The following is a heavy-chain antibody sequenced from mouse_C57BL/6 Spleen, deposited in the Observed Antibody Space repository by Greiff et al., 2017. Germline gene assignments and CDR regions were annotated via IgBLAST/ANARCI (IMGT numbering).Heavy chain of an antibody. D-gene: IGHD3-2*02. Sequence: EVKLQQSGPELVKPGASVKIPCKASGYTFTDYNMDWVKQSHGKSLEWIGDISPNNGGTIYNQKFKGKATLTVDKSSSTAYMELRSLTSEATAVYYCAKTAQATIYAMDYWGQGTSVTVSS. J-gene: IGHJ4*01. V-gene: IGHV1-18*01. CDR3: AKTAQATIYAMDY. CDR2: ISPNNGGT. CDR1: GYTFTDYN.